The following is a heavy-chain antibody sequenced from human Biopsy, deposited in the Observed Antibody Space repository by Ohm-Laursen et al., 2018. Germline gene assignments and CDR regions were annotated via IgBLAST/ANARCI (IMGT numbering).Heavy chain of an antibody. CDR2: GDDTSTT. D-gene: IGHD3-22*01. Sequence: SLRLSCTASGFVVTNKDMTWVRQAPGKGLEWVSLGDDTSTTYYADSAQGRFTISRDNSKNTLYLQMQSLRAEDTAVYYCANVAGGYITSLNYSYYYGMDVWGQGTTVTVSS. CDR3: ANVAGGYITSLNYSYYYGMDV. CDR1: GFVVTNKD. V-gene: IGHV3-53*01. J-gene: IGHJ6*02.